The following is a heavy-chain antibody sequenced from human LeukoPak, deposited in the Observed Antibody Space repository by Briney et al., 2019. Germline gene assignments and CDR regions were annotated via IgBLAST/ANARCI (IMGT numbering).Heavy chain of an antibody. V-gene: IGHV4-34*01. CDR1: GGSFSGYY. Sequence: PSETLSLTCAVYGGSFSGYYWSWLRQPPGKGLEWIGEINHSGSTNYNPSLKSRVTISVDTSKNQFSLKLSSVTAADTAVYYCARAPLRYYYYMDVWGKGTTVTVSS. J-gene: IGHJ6*03. CDR2: INHSGST. CDR3: ARAPLRYYYYMDV.